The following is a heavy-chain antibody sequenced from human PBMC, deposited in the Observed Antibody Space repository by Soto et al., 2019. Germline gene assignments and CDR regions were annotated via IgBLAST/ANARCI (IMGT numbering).Heavy chain of an antibody. D-gene: IGHD1-26*01. CDR1: FS. V-gene: IGHV4-61*03. CDR3: ARVKSGAAFDY. Sequence: FSRYRNRQSPGKGLEWIGYIYYSGSTNYNPSLNSRVTISVNTSKKHFSLKLTSVTAADTAVYYCARVKSGAAFDYWGQGTLVTVSS. J-gene: IGHJ4*02. CDR2: IYYSGST.